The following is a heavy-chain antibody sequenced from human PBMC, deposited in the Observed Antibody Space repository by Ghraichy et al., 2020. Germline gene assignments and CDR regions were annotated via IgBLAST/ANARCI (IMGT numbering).Heavy chain of an antibody. J-gene: IGHJ4*02. Sequence: GGSLRLSCAASGFTFSSYGMHWVRQAPGKGLEWVAVIWYDGSNKYYADSVKGRFTISRDNSKNTLYLQMNSLRAEETAVYYCVRDADSAGPHTGLDYWGQGTLVTVSS. CDR1: GFTFSSYG. D-gene: IGHD1-14*01. V-gene: IGHV3-33*01. CDR3: VRDADSAGPHTGLDY. CDR2: IWYDGSNK.